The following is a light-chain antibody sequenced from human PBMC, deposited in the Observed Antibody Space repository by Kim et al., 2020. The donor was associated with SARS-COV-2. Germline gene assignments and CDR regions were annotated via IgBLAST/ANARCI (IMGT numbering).Light chain of an antibody. V-gene: IGLV1-36*01. J-gene: IGLJ3*02. CDR3: AAWDDSLNGLV. CDR2: HAD. Sequence: QRVTISCSGSRSNIINYAVSWYQQLPGKAPPLLIIHADLQPSAVSDRFSGSKSGASASLAISGLQSEDEAAYYCAAWDDSLNGLVFGGGTKLTVL. CDR1: RSNIINYA.